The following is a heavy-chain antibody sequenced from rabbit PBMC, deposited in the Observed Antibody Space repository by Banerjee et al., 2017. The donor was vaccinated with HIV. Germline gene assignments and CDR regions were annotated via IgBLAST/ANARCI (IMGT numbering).Heavy chain of an antibody. CDR1: GFSFSYKYV. D-gene: IGHD1-1*01. V-gene: IGHV1S40*01. CDR3: ARGDISSGWDL. J-gene: IGHJ6*01. Sequence: QSLEESGGDLVKPEGSLTLTCTASGFSFSYKYVMCWVRQAPGKGLEWIACIYTSSGSTYYATWAKGRFTISGTSSTTVTLQMTSLTAADTATYFCARGDISSGWDLWGQGTLVTVS. CDR2: IYTSSGST.